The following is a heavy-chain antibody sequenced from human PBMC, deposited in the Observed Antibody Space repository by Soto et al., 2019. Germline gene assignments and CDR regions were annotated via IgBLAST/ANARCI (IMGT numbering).Heavy chain of an antibody. V-gene: IGHV4-34*01. D-gene: IGHD6-13*01. CDR3: ARSKTQQLVLPVRTPYYYGMDV. CDR2: INHSGST. Sequence: SETLSLTCAVYGGSFSGYYWSWIRQPPGKGLEWIGEINHSGSTNYNPSLKSRVTISVDTSKNQFSLKLSSVTAADTAVYYCARSKTQQLVLPVRTPYYYGMDVWGQGTTVTVSS. CDR1: GGSFSGYY. J-gene: IGHJ6*02.